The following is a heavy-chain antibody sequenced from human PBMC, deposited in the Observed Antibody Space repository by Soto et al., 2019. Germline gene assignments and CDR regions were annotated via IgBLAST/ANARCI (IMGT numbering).Heavy chain of an antibody. CDR1: GGSISSGDYY. V-gene: IGHV4-30-4*01. CDR2: IYYSGST. CDR3: ARQITSDYVDYGVFDY. J-gene: IGHJ4*02. D-gene: IGHD4-17*01. Sequence: SETLSLTCTVSGGSISSGDYYWSWIRQPPGKGLEWIGYIYYSGSTYYNPSLKSRVTVSVDTSKNQFSLKLSSVTAADTAVYYCARQITSDYVDYGVFDYWGQGTLVTVSS.